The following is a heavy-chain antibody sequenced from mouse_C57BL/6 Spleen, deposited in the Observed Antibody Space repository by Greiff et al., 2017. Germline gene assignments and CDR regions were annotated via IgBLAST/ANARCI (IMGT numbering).Heavy chain of an antibody. V-gene: IGHV5-16*01. Sequence: EVKVVESEGGLVQPGSSMKLSCTASGFTFSDYYMAWVRQVPEKGLEWVANINYDGSSTYYLDSLKSRFIISRDNAKNILYLQMSSLKSEDTATYYCARGGGYAMDYWGQGTSVTVSS. CDR3: ARGGGYAMDY. CDR1: GFTFSDYY. J-gene: IGHJ4*01. CDR2: INYDGSST.